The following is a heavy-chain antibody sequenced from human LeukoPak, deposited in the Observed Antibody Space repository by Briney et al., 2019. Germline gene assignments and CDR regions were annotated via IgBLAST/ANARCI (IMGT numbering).Heavy chain of an antibody. D-gene: IGHD6-19*01. V-gene: IGHV3-23*01. Sequence: GGSLRLSCAASGVTLSTYAMSWARQAPGKGLEWVSGISSSGSGDNTYYADSVKGRFTISRDNSKNTLYLQMNSLRAEDTAVYYCAKVGSGWYFDYWGQGTLVTVSS. J-gene: IGHJ4*02. CDR2: ISSSGSGDNT. CDR3: AKVGSGWYFDY. CDR1: GVTLSTYA.